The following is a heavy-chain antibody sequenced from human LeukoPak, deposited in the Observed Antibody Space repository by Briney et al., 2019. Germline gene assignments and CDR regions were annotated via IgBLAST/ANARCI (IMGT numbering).Heavy chain of an antibody. Sequence: SETLSLTCAVSGGSISSYYWSWIRQPPGRGLEWIGSIHYSGSTNYNPSLKSRVTISVDTSKNQFSLKLSSVTAADTAVYYCARDGIAAAGTPWGWFGPWGQGTLVTVSS. D-gene: IGHD6-13*01. CDR2: IHYSGST. V-gene: IGHV4-59*01. CDR3: ARDGIAAAGTPWGWFGP. J-gene: IGHJ5*02. CDR1: GGSISSYY.